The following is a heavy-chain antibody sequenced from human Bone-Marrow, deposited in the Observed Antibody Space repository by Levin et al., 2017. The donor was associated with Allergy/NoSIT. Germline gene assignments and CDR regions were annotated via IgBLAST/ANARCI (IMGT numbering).Heavy chain of an antibody. CDR1: GFTFSTYD. CDR3: ARGRGGYYFDSSGYYFNALDR. CDR2: IGTAGDT. D-gene: IGHD3-22*01. Sequence: GESLKISCSVSGFTFSTYDMHWVRQATGKSLEWVSAIGTAGDTYYSDSVKGRFTISRENARNSLHLQVNSLRAGDTAVYYCARGRGGYYFDSSGYYFNALDRWGQGTMVTVSS. V-gene: IGHV3-13*01. J-gene: IGHJ3*02.